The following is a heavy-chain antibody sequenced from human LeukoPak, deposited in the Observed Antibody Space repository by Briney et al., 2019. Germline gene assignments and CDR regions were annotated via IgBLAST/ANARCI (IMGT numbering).Heavy chain of an antibody. CDR1: GGSISPYY. J-gene: IGHJ6*03. V-gene: IGHV4-59*01. Sequence: SETLSLTCTVSGGSISPYYWSWIRQPPGNGLEWIGYVYHTGSTNYNSSLKSLLTISVDTSKNQFSLKLTSLTTADTAVYYCARSTGFYSYYLDVWDRGTTVTVSS. CDR2: VYHTGST. CDR3: ARSTGFYSYYLDV.